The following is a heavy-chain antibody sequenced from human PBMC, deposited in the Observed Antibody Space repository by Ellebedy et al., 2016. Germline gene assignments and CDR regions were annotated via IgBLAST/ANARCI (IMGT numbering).Heavy chain of an antibody. Sequence: SETLSLSXDVYGGSFSGYYWSWIRQPPEKGLEWIGEVNDSGTTNYNPSLKSRVSISVDTSKNQFSLKLKSVTAADTAVYYCARVVRFFSRDYYYMDVWGKGTAAIVSS. CDR2: VNDSGTT. D-gene: IGHD3-10*01. CDR3: ARVVRFFSRDYYYMDV. CDR1: GGSFSGYY. J-gene: IGHJ6*03. V-gene: IGHV4-34*01.